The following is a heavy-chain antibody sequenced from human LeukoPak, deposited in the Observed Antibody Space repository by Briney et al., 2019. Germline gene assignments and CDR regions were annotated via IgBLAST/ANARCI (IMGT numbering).Heavy chain of an antibody. CDR1: GGSISSYY. D-gene: IGHD3-10*01. J-gene: IGHJ3*02. CDR2: IYYSGST. CDR3: ARVSLQTYYYGSGSPRWGAFDI. Sequence: SETLSLTCTVSGGSISSYYWSWIRQPPGKGLEWIGYIYYSGSTNYNPSLKSRVTISVDTSKNQFSLKLSSVTAAVTAVYYCARVSLQTYYYGSGSPRWGAFDIWGQGTMVTVSS. V-gene: IGHV4-59*01.